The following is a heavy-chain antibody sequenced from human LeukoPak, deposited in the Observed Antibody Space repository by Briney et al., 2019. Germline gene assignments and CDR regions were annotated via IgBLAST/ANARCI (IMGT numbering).Heavy chain of an antibody. CDR2: INPNSGGT. CDR3: ARLGITMVRGVAHAVDY. Sequence: ASVKVSCKASGYTFTSYDINWVRQATGQGLEWMGRINPNSGGTNYAQKFQGRVTMTRDTSISTAYMELSRLRSDDTAVYYCARLGITMVRGVAHAVDYWGQGTLVTVSS. D-gene: IGHD3-10*01. V-gene: IGHV1-2*06. CDR1: GYTFTSYD. J-gene: IGHJ4*02.